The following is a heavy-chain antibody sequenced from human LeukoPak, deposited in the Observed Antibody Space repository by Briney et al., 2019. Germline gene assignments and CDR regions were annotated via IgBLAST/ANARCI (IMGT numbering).Heavy chain of an antibody. Sequence: SETLSLTCTVSGGSISIYYWSWIRQPPGKGLEWIGYIYYSGNADSNPSLKSRVTISVDTSKNQFSLQLSSVTDADTAVYYCARTYCSGGSCHFDYWGQGTLVTVSS. V-gene: IGHV4-59*08. CDR3: ARTYCSGGSCHFDY. D-gene: IGHD2-15*01. CDR1: GGSISIYY. J-gene: IGHJ4*02. CDR2: IYYSGNA.